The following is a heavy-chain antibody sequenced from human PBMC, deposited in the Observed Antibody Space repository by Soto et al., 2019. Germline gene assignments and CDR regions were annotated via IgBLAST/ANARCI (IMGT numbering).Heavy chain of an antibody. CDR3: ASGTNLTIFGAGYYGMDV. J-gene: IGHJ6*02. CDR2: IYHSGST. Sequence: PSETLSLTCAVSGGSISSGGYSWSWIRQPPGKGLEWIGYIYHSGSTYYNPSLKSRVTISVDRSKNQFSLKLSSVTAADTAVYYCASGTNLTIFGAGYYGMDVWGQGTTVTVSS. D-gene: IGHD3-3*01. V-gene: IGHV4-30-2*01. CDR1: GGSISSGGYS.